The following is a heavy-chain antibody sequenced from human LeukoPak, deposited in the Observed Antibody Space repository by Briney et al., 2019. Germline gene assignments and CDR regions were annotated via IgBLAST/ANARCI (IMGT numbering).Heavy chain of an antibody. Sequence: AGGSLRLPCAASGFTFSNYWMTWVRQAPGKGLEWVADIKQDGSEKLYVKSVRGRFTISRDNSKMSLFLQMNSLRAEDTAVYYCARDNGVVHGVYYMDVWGKGTTVAVS. CDR3: ARDNGVVHGVYYMDV. D-gene: IGHD3-3*01. CDR1: GFTFSNYW. J-gene: IGHJ6*03. V-gene: IGHV3-7*01. CDR2: IKQDGSEK.